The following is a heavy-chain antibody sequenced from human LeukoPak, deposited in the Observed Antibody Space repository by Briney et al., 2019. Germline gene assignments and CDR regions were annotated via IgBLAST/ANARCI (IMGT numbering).Heavy chain of an antibody. CDR1: GYTFTGYY. V-gene: IGHV1-2*06. J-gene: IGHJ4*02. Sequence: GASVKVSCKASGYTFTGYYLNWVRQAPGQGPEWMGRINPNSGDTNYAQKFQGRVTMTRDTSTSTVYMELSRLRSDDTAVYFCARGSIDYWGQGTLVTVSS. CDR2: INPNSGDT. CDR3: ARGSIDY.